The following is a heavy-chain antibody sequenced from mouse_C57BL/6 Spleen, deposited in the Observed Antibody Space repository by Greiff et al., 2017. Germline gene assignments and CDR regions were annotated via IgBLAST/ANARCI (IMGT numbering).Heavy chain of an antibody. CDR3: ARCGDGYHTYYFDY. J-gene: IGHJ2*01. Sequence: VQLVESGPELVKPGASVKISCKASGYAFSSSWMNWVKQRPGKGLEWIGRIYPGDGATNYNGKFKGKATLPAAKSYSTAYMQLSSLTSEDSAVYFCARCGDGYHTYYFDYWGQGTTLTVSS. V-gene: IGHV1-82*01. D-gene: IGHD2-3*01. CDR1: GYAFSSSW. CDR2: IYPGDGAT.